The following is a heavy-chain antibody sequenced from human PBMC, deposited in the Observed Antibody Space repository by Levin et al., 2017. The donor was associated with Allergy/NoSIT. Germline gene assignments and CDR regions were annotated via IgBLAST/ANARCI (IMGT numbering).Heavy chain of an antibody. CDR3: ARVGNRYCSGGSCYFEDY. J-gene: IGHJ4*02. Sequence: GGSLRLSCAASGFTFSDYYMSWIRLAPGKGLEWVSYISSSSKYTNYADSVKGRFTISRDNAKNSLSLQMNSLRAEDTAVYYCARVGNRYCSGGSCYFEDYWGQGTLVTVSS. V-gene: IGHV3-11*05. CDR2: ISSSSKYT. D-gene: IGHD2-15*01. CDR1: GFTFSDYY.